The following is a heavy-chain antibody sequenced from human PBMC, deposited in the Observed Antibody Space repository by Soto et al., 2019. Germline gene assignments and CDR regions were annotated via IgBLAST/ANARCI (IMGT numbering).Heavy chain of an antibody. Sequence: SETLSLTCTVPGGSISSGGYYWSWIRQHPGKGLEWIGYIYYSGSTYYNQSLKSRVTISVDTSKNQISLKLSSVTAADTAVYYCARSGGYSGYDYVLWGQGTQVTVSS. CDR3: ARSGGYSGYDYVL. V-gene: IGHV4-31*03. CDR1: GGSISSGGYY. D-gene: IGHD5-12*01. CDR2: IYYSGST. J-gene: IGHJ4*02.